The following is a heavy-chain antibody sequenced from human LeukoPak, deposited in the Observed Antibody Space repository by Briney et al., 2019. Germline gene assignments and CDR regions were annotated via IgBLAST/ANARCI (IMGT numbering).Heavy chain of an antibody. Sequence: SETLSLTCTVSGGSIGTYYWTWIRQPPGKRLEWIGYIHYSGNTNYNPSLQSRVTISVDTSINQFSLKLSSVTAADTAVYYCARRYSSGGGYLDYWGQGTLVTVSS. V-gene: IGHV4-59*08. D-gene: IGHD6-19*01. J-gene: IGHJ4*02. CDR2: IHYSGNT. CDR1: GGSIGTYY. CDR3: ARRYSSGGGYLDY.